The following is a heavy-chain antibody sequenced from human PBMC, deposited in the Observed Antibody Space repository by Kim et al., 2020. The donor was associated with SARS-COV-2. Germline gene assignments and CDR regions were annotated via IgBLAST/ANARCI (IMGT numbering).Heavy chain of an antibody. CDR3: TKVVWGTYRYNDY. CDR2: ISGSGAST. J-gene: IGHJ4*02. D-gene: IGHD3-16*02. CDR1: GFTFSSYG. V-gene: IGHV3-23*01. Sequence: GGSLRLSCAASGFTFSSYGMTWVRQAPGKGLEYVSSISGSGASTSYADSVKGRFTISRDNPRNTLYLQMNSLRDEDTAVYYCTKVVWGTYRYNDYWGQGTLVTVSS.